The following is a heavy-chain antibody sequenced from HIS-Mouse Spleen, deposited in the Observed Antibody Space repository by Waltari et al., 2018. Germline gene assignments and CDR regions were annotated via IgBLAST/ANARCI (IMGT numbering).Heavy chain of an antibody. CDR3: AREIPYSSSWYDWYFDL. CDR1: GGSISSSSYY. D-gene: IGHD6-13*01. J-gene: IGHJ2*01. V-gene: IGHV4-39*07. CDR2: IYYSGST. Sequence: QLQLQESGPGLVKPSETLSLTCTVSGGSISSSSYYWGWIRQPPGKGLEWIGSIYYSGSTSYNPPLKGRVTISVDTSKNQFSLKLSSVTAADTAVYYCAREIPYSSSWYDWYFDLWGRGTLVTVSS.